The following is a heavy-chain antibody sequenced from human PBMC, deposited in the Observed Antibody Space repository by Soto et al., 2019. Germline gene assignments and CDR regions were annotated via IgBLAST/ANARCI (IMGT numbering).Heavy chain of an antibody. CDR2: IIPILGIA. CDR3: ARLTAAAGPFDP. J-gene: IGHJ5*02. CDR1: GGTFSSYT. D-gene: IGHD6-13*01. V-gene: IGHV1-69*02. Sequence: QVQLVQSGAEVKKPGSSVKVSCKASGGTFSSYTISWVRQAPGQGLEWMGRIIPILGIANYAQKFQGRVTITADKSTSTAYMELSSLRSEDTAVYYCARLTAAAGPFDPWGQGTLVTVSS.